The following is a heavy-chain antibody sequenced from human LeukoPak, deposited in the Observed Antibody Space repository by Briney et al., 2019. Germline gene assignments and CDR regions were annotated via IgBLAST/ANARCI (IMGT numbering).Heavy chain of an antibody. CDR3: AKAQHSSIWGYFDY. V-gene: IGHV3-23*01. CDR1: GFTFGSYA. J-gene: IGHJ4*02. Sequence: GGSLRLSCAASGFTFGSYAMSWVRQAPGKGLEWVSTISGSGGSPYYADSVKGRFTISRDNSKNTLYLQMNSLRAEDTAVFYCAKAQHSSIWGYFDYWGQGTLVTVSS. CDR2: ISGSGGSP. D-gene: IGHD6-13*01.